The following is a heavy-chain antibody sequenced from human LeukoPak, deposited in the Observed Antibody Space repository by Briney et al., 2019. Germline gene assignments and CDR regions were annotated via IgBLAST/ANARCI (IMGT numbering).Heavy chain of an antibody. CDR3: ARDGTKRETSCHSDY. CDR1: GYTFTCYG. Sequence: ASVKVSCKASGYTFTCYGISWVRQAPGQGLEWMGWISAYNGNTNYAQKLQGRVTMTTDTSTSTAYMELRSLRSDDTAVYYCARDGTKRETSCHSDYWGQGTLVTVSS. D-gene: IGHD2-2*01. CDR2: ISAYNGNT. V-gene: IGHV1-18*01. J-gene: IGHJ4*02.